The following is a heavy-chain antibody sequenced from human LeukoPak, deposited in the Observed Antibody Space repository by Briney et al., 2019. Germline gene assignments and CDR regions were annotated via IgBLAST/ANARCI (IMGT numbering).Heavy chain of an antibody. J-gene: IGHJ4*02. Sequence: ASVKVSCKASGYTFTSYDINWVRQATGQGLEWMGWMNPNSGNTGYAQKFHGRATFTRDTSKSTAYMELSSLRSEDTAVYFCARGASRSFDYWGQGTLVTVSS. CDR1: GYTFTSYD. CDR3: ARGASRSFDY. V-gene: IGHV1-8*01. CDR2: MNPNSGNT.